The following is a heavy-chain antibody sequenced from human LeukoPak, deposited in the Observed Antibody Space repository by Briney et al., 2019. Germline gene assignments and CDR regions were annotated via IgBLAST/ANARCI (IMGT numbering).Heavy chain of an antibody. Sequence: ASVKVSCKASGGTFSSYAISWVRQAPGQGLEWMGGIIPIFGTANYAQKFQGRVTITADKSTSTAHMELRSLRSDDTAVYYCATGGGGDYDILTDNWFDPWGQGTLVTVSS. CDR1: GGTFSSYA. J-gene: IGHJ5*02. CDR3: ATGGGGDYDILTDNWFDP. D-gene: IGHD3-9*01. CDR2: IIPIFGTA. V-gene: IGHV1-69*06.